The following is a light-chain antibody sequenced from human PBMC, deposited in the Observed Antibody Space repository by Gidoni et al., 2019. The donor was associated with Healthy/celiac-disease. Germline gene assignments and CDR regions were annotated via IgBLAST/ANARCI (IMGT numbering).Light chain of an antibody. V-gene: IGKV3D-15*01. CDR3: QQYYNWPRT. CDR1: QSVSSN. Sequence: IVLTQSPATLSVSPGERATLAGRASQSVSSNLAWYQQKPGQATRLLIYGASTRATGIPARFSGSGSGTEFTLTISSLQSEDVAVYYCQQYYNWPRTFGQGTKVEIK. CDR2: GAS. J-gene: IGKJ1*01.